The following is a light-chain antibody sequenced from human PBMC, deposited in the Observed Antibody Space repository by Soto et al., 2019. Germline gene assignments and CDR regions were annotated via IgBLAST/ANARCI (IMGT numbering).Light chain of an antibody. V-gene: IGLV2-14*01. CDR1: ISDFVVYNY. Sequence: QSALTQPASVSGSPGQWITISCTGTISDFVVYNYVSWYQQHPGKAPKIILYGVSNRPSGVSNRFSGSKSGNTASLTISGLQAEDEADYYCSSHTTTSSALQVFGTGTKVTVL. CDR2: GVS. J-gene: IGLJ1*01. CDR3: SSHTTTSSALQV.